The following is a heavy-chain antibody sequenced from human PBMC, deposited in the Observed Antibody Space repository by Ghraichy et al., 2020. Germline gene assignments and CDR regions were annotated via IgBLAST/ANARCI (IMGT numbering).Heavy chain of an antibody. Sequence: ESLSLTCTVSGGSINSYYWTWIRQPPGKGLEWIGYIYYSGYTNYNPSLKSRVTISVDTSKNQFSLKLSSVTAADTAVYYCARQGGSSSPFGYWGQGTLVTVSS. CDR2: IYYSGYT. D-gene: IGHD6-6*01. J-gene: IGHJ4*02. CDR3: ARQGGSSSPFGY. CDR1: GGSINSYY. V-gene: IGHV4-59*01.